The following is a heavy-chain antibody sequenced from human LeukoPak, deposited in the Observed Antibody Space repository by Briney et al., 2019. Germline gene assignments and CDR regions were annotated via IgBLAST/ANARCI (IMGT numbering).Heavy chain of an antibody. D-gene: IGHD7-27*01. Sequence: SGPALVGPTETLTLTCTFSGFSLTTTGMSVIWIRQPPGKALEWLARIDWDNDKYYNTSLKSRLTISKDTSKNQVVLTMTNMAPVDTATYYCARRVTGNSFDYWGQGTLVTVSS. CDR3: ARRVTGNSFDY. CDR1: GFSLTTTGMS. J-gene: IGHJ4*02. V-gene: IGHV2-70*11. CDR2: IDWDNDK.